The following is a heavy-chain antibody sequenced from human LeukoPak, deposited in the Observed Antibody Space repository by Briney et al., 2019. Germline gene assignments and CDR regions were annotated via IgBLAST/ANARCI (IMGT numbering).Heavy chain of an antibody. V-gene: IGHV3-23*01. J-gene: IGHJ6*03. CDR3: AKDLDHSYYYYMDV. Sequence: PPGGSLRLSCAASGFRFSSYAMSWVRQAPGKGLEWVSVISGSGGSTYYADSVKGRFTISRDNSKNTLYLQMNILRAEDTAIYYCAKDLDHSYYYYMDVWGKGTTVTISS. CDR1: GFRFSSYA. CDR2: ISGSGGST.